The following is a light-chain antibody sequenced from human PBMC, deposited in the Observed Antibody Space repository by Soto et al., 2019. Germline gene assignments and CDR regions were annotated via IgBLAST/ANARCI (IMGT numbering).Light chain of an antibody. Sequence: QSALTQPASVSGSPEQSITISCTGTSSDVGGYDYVSWYQQHPGKAPQLMIYDVNNRPSGVSNRFSGSKSGNTASLTISGLQAEDEADYYCSSYTSSSTLVFGTGTKVTVL. CDR3: SSYTSSSTLV. CDR1: SSDVGGYDY. V-gene: IGLV2-14*01. CDR2: DVN. J-gene: IGLJ1*01.